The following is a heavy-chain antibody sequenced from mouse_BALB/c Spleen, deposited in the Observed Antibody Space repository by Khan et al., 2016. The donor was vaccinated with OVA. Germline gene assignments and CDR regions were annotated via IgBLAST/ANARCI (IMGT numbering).Heavy chain of an antibody. Sequence: VQLQESGPGLVQPSQSLSITCTVSGFSLTNYSVHWVRQSPGKGLEWLGVIWSAGSTDYNAAFISRLTIRKDNSRSQVLFKMNSLQLNDTAIYYCARRGYDYGRGALFAYWGQGTLVTVSA. J-gene: IGHJ3*01. CDR1: GFSLTNYS. CDR2: IWSAGST. CDR3: ARRGYDYGRGALFAY. V-gene: IGHV2-2*02. D-gene: IGHD2-4*01.